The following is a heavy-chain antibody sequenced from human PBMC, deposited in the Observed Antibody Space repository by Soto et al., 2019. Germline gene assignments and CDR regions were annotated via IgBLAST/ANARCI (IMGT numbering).Heavy chain of an antibody. J-gene: IGHJ4*02. V-gene: IGHV2-5*02. CDR1: GLSLSTSGVG. Sequence: VSGPTLVNPTQTLTLACTFSGLSLSTSGVGVGWIRQPPGKALEWLALIYWDDDKRYSPSLKSRLTITKATSKNQVVFTRTNMDPVDTATYSCAHKGAGYRGFKYWGQGTLVTVSS. CDR2: IYWDDDK. CDR3: AHKGAGYRGFKY. D-gene: IGHD5-12*01.